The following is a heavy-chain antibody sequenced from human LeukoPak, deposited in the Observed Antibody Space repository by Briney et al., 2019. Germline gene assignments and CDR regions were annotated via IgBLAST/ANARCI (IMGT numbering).Heavy chain of an antibody. D-gene: IGHD2-2*01. V-gene: IGHV4-34*01. CDR2: INNSGST. J-gene: IGHJ5*02. Sequence: SETLSLTCAVSGGSFSVNYWSWIRHPPGKGLWWIGEINNSGSTNYNPSLKSRVTISVDTSKNQFSLKLSSVTAADTAVYYCARGRCSSTSCYGGNWFDPWGQGTLVTVSS. CDR1: GGSFSVNY. CDR3: ARGRCSSTSCYGGNWFDP.